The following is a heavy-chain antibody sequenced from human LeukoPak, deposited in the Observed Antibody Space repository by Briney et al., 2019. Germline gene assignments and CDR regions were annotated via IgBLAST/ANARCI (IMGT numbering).Heavy chain of an antibody. D-gene: IGHD6-13*01. CDR3: ASDGSSSSWYWFDP. Sequence: SETLSLTCAVYGGSFSGYYWSWIRQPPGKGLEWIGEINHSGSTNYNPSLKSRVTISVHTSKNHFSLKLSSVTAADTAVYYCASDGSSSSWYWFDPWGQGTLVTVSS. CDR1: GGSFSGYY. J-gene: IGHJ5*02. CDR2: INHSGST. V-gene: IGHV4-34*01.